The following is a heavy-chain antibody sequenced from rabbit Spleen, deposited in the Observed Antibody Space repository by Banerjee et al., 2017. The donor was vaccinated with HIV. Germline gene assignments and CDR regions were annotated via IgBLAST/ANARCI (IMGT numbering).Heavy chain of an antibody. CDR3: ARDTATSFSTYGMDL. J-gene: IGHJ6*01. V-gene: IGHV1S40*01. CDR2: IYAGISTNT. D-gene: IGHD1-1*01. CDR1: GFDFSSNYY. Sequence: QSLEESGGGLVQPEGSLTLTCKASGFDFSSNYYMCWVRQAPGKGPEWIGCIYAGISTNTYYANWAKGRFTISKTSSTTVTLQMTSLTAADTATYFCARDTATSFSTYGMDLWGPGTLVTVS.